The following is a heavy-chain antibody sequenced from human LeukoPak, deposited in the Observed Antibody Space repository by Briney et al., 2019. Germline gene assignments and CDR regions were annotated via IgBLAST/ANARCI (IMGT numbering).Heavy chain of an antibody. CDR1: GDSVTSGGYY. Sequence: PSETLSLTCTVSGDSVTSGGYYWNWIRQHPVKGLEWIGYIYYTGSTNYNPSLKSRINISADTSKNQFSLKLKSMTAADTAIYYCARSGLYYPGSGSFDYWGQGALVTVSS. V-gene: IGHV4-31*03. CDR2: IYYTGST. CDR3: ARSGLYYPGSGSFDY. D-gene: IGHD3-10*01. J-gene: IGHJ4*02.